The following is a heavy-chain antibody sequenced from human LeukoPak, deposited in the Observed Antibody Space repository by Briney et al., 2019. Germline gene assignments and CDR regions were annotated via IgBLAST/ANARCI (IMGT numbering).Heavy chain of an antibody. V-gene: IGHV3-23*01. CDR1: GFTFSSYA. CDR2: ISGSGGNK. J-gene: IGHJ4*02. D-gene: IGHD3-3*01. CDR3: VKKTTFRSGYYDY. Sequence: GGSLRLSCAASGFTFSSYAMSWVRQAPGKGREWVSGISGSGGNKYYADSVKGRFTISRDNSKNTLYLQMKSLRGEDTAVYYCVKKTTFRSGYYDYWGEGTLDTVSS.